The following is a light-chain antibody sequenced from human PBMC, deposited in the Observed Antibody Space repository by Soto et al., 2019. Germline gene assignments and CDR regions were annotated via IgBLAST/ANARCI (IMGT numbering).Light chain of an antibody. CDR2: DAS. CDR3: QQYNSYSPWT. CDR1: QTISSW. J-gene: IGKJ5*01. V-gene: IGKV1-5*01. Sequence: IQMTQSPSTLSGSVGDRVTITCRASQTISSWLAWFQQKPGKVPKLLIFDASTLQTGVPSRFGGGGSGTEFTLTISGLQPDDFATYYCQQYNSYSPWTFGPGTRLEIK.